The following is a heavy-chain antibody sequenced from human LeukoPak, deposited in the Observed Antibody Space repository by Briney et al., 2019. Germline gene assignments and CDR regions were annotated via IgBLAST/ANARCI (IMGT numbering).Heavy chain of an antibody. Sequence: ASVQVSCKASGYTFTSYGISWVRQAPGQGLEWMGWISAYNGNTNYAQKLQGRVTMTTDTSTSTAYMELRSLRSDDTAVYYCAIKYYYDSSGYYDYWGQGTLVTVSS. CDR2: ISAYNGNT. D-gene: IGHD3-22*01. CDR3: AIKYYYDSSGYYDY. V-gene: IGHV1-18*01. CDR1: GYTFTSYG. J-gene: IGHJ4*02.